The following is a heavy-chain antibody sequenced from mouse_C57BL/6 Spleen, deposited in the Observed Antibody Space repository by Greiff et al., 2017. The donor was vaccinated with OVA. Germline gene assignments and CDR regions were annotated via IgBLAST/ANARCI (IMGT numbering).Heavy chain of an antibody. CDR3: ARTTAQATRELGY. CDR2: IDPSDSYT. Sequence: QVQLQQPGAELVRPGTSVKLSCKASGYTFTSYWMHWVKQRPGQGLEWIGVIDPSDSYTNYNQKFKGKATLTVDTSSSTAYMQLSSLTSEDSAVYYCARTTAQATRELGYWGQGTLVTVSA. V-gene: IGHV1-59*01. D-gene: IGHD3-2*02. J-gene: IGHJ3*01. CDR1: GYTFTSYW.